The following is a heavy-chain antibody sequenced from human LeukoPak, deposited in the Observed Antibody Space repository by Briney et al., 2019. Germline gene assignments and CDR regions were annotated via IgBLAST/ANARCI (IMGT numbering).Heavy chain of an antibody. CDR1: GLAFTTNW. J-gene: IGHJ4*02. Sequence: GGSPRLSCAASGLAFTTNWTHWVRQAPRKGRVWVSHISTDAKTITYADFVRGRFTISRDNAKNTLYLQMNTLRAEDTALYYCVRGQATAWGLDFWGQGTLVTVSS. V-gene: IGHV3-74*01. CDR2: ISTDAKTI. D-gene: IGHD6-13*01. CDR3: VRGQATAWGLDF.